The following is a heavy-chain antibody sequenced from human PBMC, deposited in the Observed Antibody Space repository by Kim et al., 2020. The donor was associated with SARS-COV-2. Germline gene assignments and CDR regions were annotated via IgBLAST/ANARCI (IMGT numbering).Heavy chain of an antibody. V-gene: IGHV4-31*02. CDR3: ARDRFDIVATDWYFDL. Sequence: SLKSRVTISVDTSKNQFSLKLSSVTAADTAVYYCARDRFDIVATDWYFDLWGRGTLVTVSS. D-gene: IGHD5-12*01. J-gene: IGHJ2*01.